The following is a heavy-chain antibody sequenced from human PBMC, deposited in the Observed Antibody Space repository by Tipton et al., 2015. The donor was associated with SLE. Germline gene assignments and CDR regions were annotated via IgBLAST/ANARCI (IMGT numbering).Heavy chain of an antibody. CDR2: IYSGGST. J-gene: IGHJ4*02. D-gene: IGHD6-6*01. V-gene: IGHV3-23*03. CDR1: GFTFSSYA. CDR3: AKGSEQLVCSY. Sequence: FLRLSCAASGFTFSSYAMSWVRQAPGKGLEWVSVIYSGGSTYYADSVKGRFTISRDNSKNTLYLQMNSLRAEDTAVYYCAKGSEQLVCSYWGQGTLVTVSS.